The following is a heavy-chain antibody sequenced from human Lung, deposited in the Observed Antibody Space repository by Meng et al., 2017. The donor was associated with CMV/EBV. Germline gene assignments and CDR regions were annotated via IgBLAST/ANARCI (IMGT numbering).Heavy chain of an antibody. CDR3: ARECSGTMYYDDSSGYFAVDI. V-gene: IGHV3-30-3*01. D-gene: IGHD3-22*01. Sequence: SXKISCAAAGSISSSYAMHWVRQAAGKGLEWVAVISYDGSNNYYADSVKGRFTISRDNSKNTLYLQMNSLRAEDTAVYYCARECSGTMYYDDSSGYFAVDIWXQGTXVTVSS. CDR1: GSISSSYA. CDR2: ISYDGSNN. J-gene: IGHJ3*02.